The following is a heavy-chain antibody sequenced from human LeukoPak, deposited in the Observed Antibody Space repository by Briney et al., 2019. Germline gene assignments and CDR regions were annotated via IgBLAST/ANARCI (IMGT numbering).Heavy chain of an antibody. J-gene: IGHJ4*02. CDR2: ISYSSSYS. V-gene: IGHV3-21*04. D-gene: IGHD3-10*01. CDR3: TRYGSGTYLREFDY. CDR1: GFTFSSYN. Sequence: GGALRLSCAASGFTFSSYNMNWVRQAPGKGLEWVAYISYSSSYSYYIDSVKGRFIISRDNAKNSLYLQMNGLRAEDTAVYYCTRYGSGTYLREFDYWGQGTLVTVSS.